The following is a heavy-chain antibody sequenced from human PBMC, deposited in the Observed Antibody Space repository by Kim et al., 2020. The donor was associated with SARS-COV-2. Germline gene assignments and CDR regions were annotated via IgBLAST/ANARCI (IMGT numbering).Heavy chain of an antibody. J-gene: IGHJ4*02. CDR1: GYSFSNYW. V-gene: IGHV5-51*01. D-gene: IGHD3-10*01. Sequence: GESLKISCKGSGYSFSNYWIGWVRKMPGKGLEWMGIIYPADSDTRYSPSFQGQVTISVDKSISTAYVQWSSLKASDTAMYYCARLVTYTSGSYAPFWGQGSLVTVSS. CDR2: IYPADSDT. CDR3: ARLVTYTSGSYAPF.